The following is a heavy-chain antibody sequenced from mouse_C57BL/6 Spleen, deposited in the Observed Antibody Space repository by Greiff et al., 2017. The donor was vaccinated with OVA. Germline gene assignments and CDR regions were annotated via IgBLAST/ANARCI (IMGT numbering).Heavy chain of an antibody. CDR2: IYPGSGNT. V-gene: IGHV1-76*01. J-gene: IGHJ2*01. Sequence: QVQLQQSGAELVRPGASVKLSCKASGYTFTDYYINWVKQRPGQGLEWIARIYPGSGNTYSNEKFKGKATLTAEKSSSTAYMQLSSLTSEDSAVYFCARVTTVVVPGYFDYWGQGTTLTVSS. CDR3: ARVTTVVVPGYFDY. D-gene: IGHD1-1*01. CDR1: GYTFTDYY.